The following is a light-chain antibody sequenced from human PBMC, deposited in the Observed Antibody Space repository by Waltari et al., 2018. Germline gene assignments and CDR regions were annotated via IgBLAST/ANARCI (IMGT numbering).Light chain of an antibody. CDR1: QNLVHSNGYTY. V-gene: IGKV2-28*01. CDR2: SGS. J-gene: IGKJ3*01. CDR3: MEALQTPRFT. Sequence: IVMTQSPPSLPATPGAPASISCRSSQNLVHSNGYTYLDWYVQKPGQSPQLLIYSGSIRASGVPDRFSGSGSGTDFTLEISRVEAEDVGVYYCMEALQTPRFTFGPGTRVEIK.